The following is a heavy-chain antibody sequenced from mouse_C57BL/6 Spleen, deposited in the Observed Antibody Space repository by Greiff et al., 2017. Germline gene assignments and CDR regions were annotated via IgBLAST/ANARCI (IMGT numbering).Heavy chain of an antibody. J-gene: IGHJ3*01. CDR3: ARWDSSSWFAY. D-gene: IGHD4-1*01. CDR1: GYTFTSYW. V-gene: IGHV1-64*01. CDR2: IHPNSGST. Sequence: QVQLQQPGAELVKPGASVKLSCKASGYTFTSYWMHWVKQRPGQGLEWIGMIHPNSGSTNYNEKFKSKATLTVDKSSSTAYMQLSSLTSEDSAVYYCARWDSSSWFAYWGQGTLVTVSA.